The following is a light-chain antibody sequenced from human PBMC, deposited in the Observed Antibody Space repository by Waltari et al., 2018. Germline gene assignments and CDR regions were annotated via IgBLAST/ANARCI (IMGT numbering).Light chain of an antibody. J-gene: IGKJ5*01. V-gene: IGKV3-11*01. CDR2: DAS. CDR1: QSVSSY. CDR3: QQRSNWPIT. Sequence: EIVLTQSPATLSLSPGERATLSCRASQSVSSYLAWYQQKPGQAPRLLIYDASHRATGSPARCSGSGSGTDFTLTISSLEPEDFAVYDGQQRSNWPITFGQGTRLEIK.